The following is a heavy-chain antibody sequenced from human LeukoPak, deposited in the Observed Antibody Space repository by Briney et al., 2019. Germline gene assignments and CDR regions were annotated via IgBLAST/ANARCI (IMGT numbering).Heavy chain of an antibody. CDR3: ASGRTDIVVVPATLRNYYFDY. V-gene: IGHV1-69*06. CDR1: GGTYSRND. J-gene: IGHJ6*03. Sequence: GASVKVSCKASGGTYSRNDISWVRQAPGQGLEWMGGIMPLFGTAKNAQKFQGRVTITADKSTSTAYMELSSLRSEDTAVYYCASGRTDIVVVPATLRNYYFDYWGKGTTVTVSS. D-gene: IGHD2-2*01. CDR2: IMPLFGTA.